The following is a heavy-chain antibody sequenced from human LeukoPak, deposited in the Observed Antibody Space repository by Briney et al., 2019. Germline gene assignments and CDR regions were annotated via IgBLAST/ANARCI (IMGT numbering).Heavy chain of an antibody. CDR1: GFTFSSYS. J-gene: IGHJ4*02. CDR2: ISFDASNK. Sequence: GGSLRLSCAVSGFTFSSYSMHWVRQAPGKGLEWVAVISFDASNKFYADSVKGRFTISRDNSKNIMYLQMDSLKDEDTAVYYCARGYDTSWPPLEYWGKGTLVTLSS. CDR3: ARGYDTSWPPLEY. D-gene: IGHD2-2*01. V-gene: IGHV3-30*03.